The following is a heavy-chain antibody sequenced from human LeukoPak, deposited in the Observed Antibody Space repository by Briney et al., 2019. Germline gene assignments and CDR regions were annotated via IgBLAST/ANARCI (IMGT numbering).Heavy chain of an antibody. CDR3: ARGPRSYYYDSSALMRGYFDY. Sequence: SETLSLTCAVYGGSFSGYYWSWIRQPPGKGLEWIGEINHSGSTNYNPSLKSRVTISVDTSKNQFSLKLSSVTAADTAVYYCARGPRSYYYDSSALMRGYFDYWGQGTLVTVSS. V-gene: IGHV4-34*01. CDR1: GGSFSGYY. CDR2: INHSGST. J-gene: IGHJ4*02. D-gene: IGHD3-22*01.